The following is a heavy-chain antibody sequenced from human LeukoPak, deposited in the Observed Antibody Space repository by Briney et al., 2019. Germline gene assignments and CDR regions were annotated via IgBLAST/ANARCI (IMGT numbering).Heavy chain of an antibody. CDR2: IYYSGST. Sequence: SETLSLTCTVSGGSISSSSYYWGWIRQPPGKGLEWIGSIYYSGSTYYNPSLKSRVTISVDTSKNQLSLKLSSVTAADTAVYYCARDGAAAGLGTRYWGQGTLVTVSS. D-gene: IGHD6-13*01. CDR3: ARDGAAAGLGTRY. J-gene: IGHJ4*02. CDR1: GGSISSSSYY. V-gene: IGHV4-39*07.